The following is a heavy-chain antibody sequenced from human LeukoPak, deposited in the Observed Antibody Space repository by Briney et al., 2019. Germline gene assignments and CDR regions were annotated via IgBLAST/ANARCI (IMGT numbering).Heavy chain of an antibody. CDR1: GGSFSGYY. CDR2: INHSGST. D-gene: IGHD5-18*01. V-gene: IGHV4-34*01. J-gene: IGHJ4*02. Sequence: SETLSLTCAVYGGSFSGYYWSWIRQPPGKGLEWIGEINHSGSTNYNPSLKSRVTISVDTSKNQFSLKLSSVTAADTAVYYCARFRYRYGFFLGDYWGQGTLVAVSS. CDR3: ARFRYRYGFFLGDY.